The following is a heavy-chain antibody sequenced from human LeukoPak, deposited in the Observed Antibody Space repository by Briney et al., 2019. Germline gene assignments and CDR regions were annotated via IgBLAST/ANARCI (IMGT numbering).Heavy chain of an antibody. J-gene: IGHJ4*02. CDR3: AHVFNTSPAY. CDR2: IYWNDDK. CDR1: GFSLGTSGVA. V-gene: IGHV2-5*01. Sequence: SGPTLVNPTQTLTLTCSFSGFSLGTSGVAVSWIRQPPGKALEWLALIYWNDDKRYSPSLKGRLTITKDTSKDQVVLTMTNMDPVDTGTYYCAHVFNTSPAYWGQGTLVTVSS.